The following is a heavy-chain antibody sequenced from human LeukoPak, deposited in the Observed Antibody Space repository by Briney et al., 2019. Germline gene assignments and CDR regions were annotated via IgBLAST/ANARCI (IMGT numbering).Heavy chain of an antibody. D-gene: IGHD2-2*01. CDR3: ARPQDGCSSVTCLYYLDY. CDR1: GYSFSSYW. CDR2: IYPGDSDT. J-gene: IGHJ4*02. Sequence: GESLKISCKGSGYSFSSYWIAWVRQMPGKGLECMGVIYPGDSDTRYRPSFQGQVTMSADKSISTAYLQWSSLKASDTAMYYCARPQDGCSSVTCLYYLDYWGQGTLVTVSS. V-gene: IGHV5-51*01.